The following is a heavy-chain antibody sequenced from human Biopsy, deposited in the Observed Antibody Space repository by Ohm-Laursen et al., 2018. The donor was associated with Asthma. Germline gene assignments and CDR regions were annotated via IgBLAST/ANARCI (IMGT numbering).Heavy chain of an antibody. CDR2: GGSYYDRGLK. CDR3: ARDVMEWYLPAFDF. Sequence: SLRLSCTASGFTFRSYAMHWVRQAPGKGLEWVAVGGSYYDRGLKYYADSVNGRFTASRDDSKNTLYLQMNSLRPDDTAVYYCARDVMEWYLPAFDFWGQGTLVTVSS. CDR1: GFTFRSYA. D-gene: IGHD3-3*01. J-gene: IGHJ4*02. V-gene: IGHV3-30-3*01.